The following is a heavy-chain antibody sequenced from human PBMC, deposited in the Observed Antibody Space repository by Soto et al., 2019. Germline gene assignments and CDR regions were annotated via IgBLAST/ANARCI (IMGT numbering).Heavy chain of an antibody. J-gene: IGHJ6*02. CDR2: IIPIFGTA. V-gene: IGHV1-69*13. D-gene: IGHD6-25*01. CDR3: ARDSFSSGTENYYYGMDV. CDR1: GGTFSSYA. Sequence: SVKVSCKASGGTFSSYAISWVRQAPGQGLEWMGGIIPIFGTANYAQKFQGRVTITADESTSTAYMELSSLRSEDTAVYYCARDSFSSGTENYYYGMDVWGQGTTVTVS.